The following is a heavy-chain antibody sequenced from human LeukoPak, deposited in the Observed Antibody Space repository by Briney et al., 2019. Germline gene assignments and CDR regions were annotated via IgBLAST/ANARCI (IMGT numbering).Heavy chain of an antibody. V-gene: IGHV1-18*04. J-gene: IGHJ3*02. CDR1: GYTFSDYF. CDR3: ARCYGPGRWALDI. CDR2: ISDYNGDT. D-gene: IGHD3-10*01. Sequence: EASVKVSSKASGYTFSDYFIHWVRQAPGQGLEWMGWISDYNGDTNYAQKVQGRVTMTTDISTSTAYMELRSLRSDDTAVYYCARCYGPGRWALDIWGQGTMVTVSS.